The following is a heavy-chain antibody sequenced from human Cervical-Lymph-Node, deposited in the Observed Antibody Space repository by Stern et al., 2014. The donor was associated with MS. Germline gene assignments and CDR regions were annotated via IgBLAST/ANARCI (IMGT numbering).Heavy chain of an antibody. CDR1: GGTFIRHS. Sequence: DQLVESGAEVKMPGSSVKVSCKACGGTFIRHSFSWVRQAPGQGLEWMGGIIPAFGTTKYAEKFQGRVNITADESTSIAYMELTSLRPEDTAVYYCARGPSTSWYSALNWFDPWGQGTLVTVSS. CDR3: ARGPSTSWYSALNWFDP. J-gene: IGHJ5*02. V-gene: IGHV1-69*13. CDR2: IIPAFGTT. D-gene: IGHD6-13*01.